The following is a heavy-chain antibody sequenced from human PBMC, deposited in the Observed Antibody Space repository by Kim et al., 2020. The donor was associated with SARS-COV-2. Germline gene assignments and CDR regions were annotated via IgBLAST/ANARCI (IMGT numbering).Heavy chain of an antibody. J-gene: IGHJ4*02. CDR2: VNTDENVP. Sequence: GGSLRLSFAASGFAFSNHWMHWVRQAPGKGLVSVARVNTDENVPYYADYVKGRFTISRDDAKSTLYLEMNSLRAEDTAVYYCVRGTIDYHWTDYWGQGTLVAVAS. D-gene: IGHD1-1*01. CDR3: VRGTIDYHWTDY. V-gene: IGHV3-74*01. CDR1: GFAFSNHW.